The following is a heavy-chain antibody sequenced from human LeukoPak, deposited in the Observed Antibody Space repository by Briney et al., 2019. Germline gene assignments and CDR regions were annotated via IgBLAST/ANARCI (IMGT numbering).Heavy chain of an antibody. D-gene: IGHD3-3*01. CDR2: IISSSIII. Sequence: GGSLRLSCAASGFTFRSYSVNCVRHAPQGGVECVSYIISSSIIIYDADTVGGVFTLSRDNAKNSLYLQMNSVRAEDMAVYYCARTDEPYDFWSGPGGDWGQGTLVTVSS. CDR1: GFTFRSYS. V-gene: IGHV3-48*01. CDR3: ARTDEPYDFWSGPGGD. J-gene: IGHJ4*02.